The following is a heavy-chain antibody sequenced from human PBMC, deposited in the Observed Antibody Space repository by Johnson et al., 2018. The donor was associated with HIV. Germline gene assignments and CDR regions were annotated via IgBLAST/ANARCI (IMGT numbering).Heavy chain of an antibody. Sequence: VQLVESGGGVVQPGGSLRLSCAASGFTFSSYAMSWVRQAPGKGLEWVSAVSGSGGSTYYADSVKGRFTISRDNSKNTLYLQMNSLRPEDKAVYYCSKDRVLFQLLSACHHRDAFDIWGQGTMVTVSS. CDR1: GFTFSSYA. CDR2: VSGSGGST. J-gene: IGHJ3*02. CDR3: SKDRVLFQLLSACHHRDAFDI. D-gene: IGHD2-2*01. V-gene: IGHV3-23*04.